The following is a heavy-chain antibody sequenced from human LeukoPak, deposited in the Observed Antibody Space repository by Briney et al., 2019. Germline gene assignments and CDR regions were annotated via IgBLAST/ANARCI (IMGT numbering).Heavy chain of an antibody. Sequence: ASVKLSCKASGYTFTSYYMHWVRQAPGQGLEWMGIINPSGGSTSYAQKFQGRVTMTRDTSTSTVYMELSSLRSEDTAVYYCACDYYDSSGPPQDSRPWSFWYFDLWGRGTLVTVSS. D-gene: IGHD3-22*01. CDR2: INPSGGST. V-gene: IGHV1-46*01. J-gene: IGHJ2*01. CDR3: ACDYYDSSGPPQDSRPWSFWYFDL. CDR1: GYTFTSYY.